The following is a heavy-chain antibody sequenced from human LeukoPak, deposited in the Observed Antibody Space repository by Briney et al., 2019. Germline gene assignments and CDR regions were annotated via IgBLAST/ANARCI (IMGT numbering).Heavy chain of an antibody. Sequence: GGSLRLSCAASGFTFSSYAMSWVRQAPGKGLEWVSVIGGSVGSTYYADSVKGWFTISRDNSKNTLYLQMNSLRAEDTAVYYCAKVPTKLWFGVGYFDYWGQGTLVTVSS. V-gene: IGHV3-23*01. J-gene: IGHJ4*02. CDR2: IGGSVGST. D-gene: IGHD3-10*01. CDR1: GFTFSSYA. CDR3: AKVPTKLWFGVGYFDY.